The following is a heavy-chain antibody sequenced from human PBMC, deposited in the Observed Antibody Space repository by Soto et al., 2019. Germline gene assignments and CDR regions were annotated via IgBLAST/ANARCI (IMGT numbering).Heavy chain of an antibody. V-gene: IGHV3-30*18. CDR3: AKDRRDGDFMHILVVDF. Sequence: GRSLRLSCATSGFSLSSYAMHWVRQAPGKGLEWVALMSYDETKKYYADSVKGRFTISRDTSKNTLFLQMNNLRVEDTAVYYCAKDRRDGDFMHILVVDFWGQGALVTVSS. CDR1: GFSLSSYA. CDR2: MSYDETKK. J-gene: IGHJ4*02. D-gene: IGHD2-15*01.